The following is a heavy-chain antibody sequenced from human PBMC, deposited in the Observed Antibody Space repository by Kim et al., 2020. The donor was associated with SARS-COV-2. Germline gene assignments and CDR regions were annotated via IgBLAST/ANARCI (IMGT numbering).Heavy chain of an antibody. V-gene: IGHV4-39*01. J-gene: IGHJ4*02. CDR3: AGLPAEGATRDY. Sequence: YYNPSVKSRGTISVDRSKNQFSLKLSAVTAADTAVYYCAGLPAEGATRDYWGQGTLVTVSS. D-gene: IGHD2-15*01.